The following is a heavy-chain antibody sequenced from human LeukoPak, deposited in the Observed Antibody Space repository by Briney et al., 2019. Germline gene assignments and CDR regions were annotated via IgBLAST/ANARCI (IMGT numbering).Heavy chain of an antibody. V-gene: IGHV1-3*01. CDR2: INAGNGNT. D-gene: IGHD5-12*01. Sequence: ASVKVSCKASGYTFTIYAMQWVRQAPGQRLEWMGWINAGNGNTKLSQKFQDRVTITMDTSASTAYMELSSLRYEDTAIYYCARSDSGYDYLDYWGQGTLVTVSS. J-gene: IGHJ4*02. CDR3: ARSDSGYDYLDY. CDR1: GYTFTIYA.